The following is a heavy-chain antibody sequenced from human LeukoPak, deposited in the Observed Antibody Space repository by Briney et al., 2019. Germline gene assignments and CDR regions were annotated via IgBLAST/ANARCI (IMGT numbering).Heavy chain of an antibody. J-gene: IGHJ6*02. CDR3: ASGRGRASDYYYGMDV. V-gene: IGHV3-74*01. Sequence: GGSLRLSCAASGFDFSSNWMHWVRHAPGQGLVWVSRIKGDGISTNYADSVKGRFTISRDNSKNTLYLQMNSLRAEDTAGYYCASGRGRASDYYYGMDVWGQGTMVTVSS. CDR1: GFDFSSNW. CDR2: IKGDGIST. D-gene: IGHD3-10*01.